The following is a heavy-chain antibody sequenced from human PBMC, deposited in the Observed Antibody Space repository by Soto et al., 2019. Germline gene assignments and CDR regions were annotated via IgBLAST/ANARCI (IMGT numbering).Heavy chain of an antibody. CDR1: GDKLTSYY. J-gene: IGHJ5*01. CDR3: ARSSGGNFGIIIEGSDEFSA. V-gene: IGHV1-46*01. CDR2: INPHGGST. D-gene: IGHD3-3*01. Sequence: GAPVKASCKAPGDKLTSYYVNWVRKAPGQGLEWMRVINPHGGSTKYAQKFQGRITMTRDTPRSTVYMELSSLITDDTAIYYCARSSGGNFGIIIEGSDEFSAWGEETLGTVSS.